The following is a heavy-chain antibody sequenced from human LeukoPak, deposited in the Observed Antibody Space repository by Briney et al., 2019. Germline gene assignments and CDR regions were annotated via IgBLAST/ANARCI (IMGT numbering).Heavy chain of an antibody. Sequence: SVKVSCKASGGTFSSYAISWVRQAPGQGREWMGGIIPIFGTANYAQKFQGRVTITADESTNTAYMELSSLRSEDTAVYYCASYAPYSNTYFDYWGQGTLVTVSS. V-gene: IGHV1-69*13. J-gene: IGHJ4*02. CDR3: ASYAPYSNTYFDY. CDR2: IIPIFGTA. D-gene: IGHD4-11*01. CDR1: GGTFSSYA.